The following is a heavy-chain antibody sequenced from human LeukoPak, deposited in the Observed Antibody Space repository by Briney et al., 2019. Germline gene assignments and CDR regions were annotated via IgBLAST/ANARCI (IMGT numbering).Heavy chain of an antibody. Sequence: GGSLRLSCAASGFTFSSYAMHWVRQAPGKGLEWVAVISYDGSNKYYADSVKGRFTISRDNSKNTLYLQMNSLRAEDTAVYYCAASPSYSSSQIDYWGQGTLVTVSS. CDR1: GFTFSSYA. CDR2: ISYDGSNK. D-gene: IGHD6-6*01. J-gene: IGHJ4*02. V-gene: IGHV3-30-3*01. CDR3: AASPSYSSSQIDY.